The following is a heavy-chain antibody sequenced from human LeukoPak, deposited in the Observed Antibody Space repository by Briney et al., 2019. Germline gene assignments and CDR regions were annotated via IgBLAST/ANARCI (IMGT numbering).Heavy chain of an antibody. CDR2: IDHIGRT. CDR3: ARRGFGNGDYSFDY. Sequence: SETLSLTCAVYGGSLRGYYWSWIRQSPGKGLEWIGKIDHIGRTYYTPSLKSRVTISVDTSKNQFSLKLNSVTAADTAVYYCARRGFGNGDYSFDYWGQGALVTVSS. V-gene: IGHV4-34*01. J-gene: IGHJ4*02. CDR1: GGSLRGYY. D-gene: IGHD4-17*01.